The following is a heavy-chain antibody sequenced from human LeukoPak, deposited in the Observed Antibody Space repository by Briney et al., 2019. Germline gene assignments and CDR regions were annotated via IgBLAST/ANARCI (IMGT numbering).Heavy chain of an antibody. J-gene: IGHJ4*02. D-gene: IGHD5-12*01. V-gene: IGHV3-9*01. CDR2: ISWNSGSI. Sequence: PGGSLRLSCAASGFTFDDYAMHWARQAPGKGLEWVSGISWNSGSIGYADFVKGRFTISRDNAKNSLHLQMNSLRAEDTALYYCAKGRGDIVATIDYWGQGTLVTVSS. CDR3: AKGRGDIVATIDY. CDR1: GFTFDDYA.